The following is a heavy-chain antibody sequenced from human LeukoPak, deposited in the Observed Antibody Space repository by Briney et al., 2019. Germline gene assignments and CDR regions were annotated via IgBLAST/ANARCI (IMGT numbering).Heavy chain of an antibody. CDR3: ARGCLRSYYYDSSGDWNWFDP. V-gene: IGHV3-21*01. CDR2: ISSSSSYI. J-gene: IGHJ5*02. CDR1: GFTFSSYS. D-gene: IGHD3-22*01. Sequence: GGSLRLSCAASGFTFSSYSMNWVRQAPGKGLEWVSSISSSSSYIYYADSVKGRFTISRDNAKNSLYLQMNSLRAEDTAVYYCARGCLRSYYYDSSGDWNWFDPWGQGTLVTVSS.